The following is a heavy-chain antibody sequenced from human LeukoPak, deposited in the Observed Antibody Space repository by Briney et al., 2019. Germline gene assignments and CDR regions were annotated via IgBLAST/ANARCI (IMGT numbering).Heavy chain of an antibody. CDR3: ARVDPFDY. Sequence: GGSLRLSCAASGFTFSTYSMNWVRQAPGQGLEWVSFISTTSSTIYYADSVKGRFSISRDNAKNSLYLQMTSLRAEDTAIYYCARVDPFDYWGQGTLVIVSS. CDR2: ISTTSSTI. V-gene: IGHV3-48*01. J-gene: IGHJ4*02. D-gene: IGHD3-9*01. CDR1: GFTFSTYS.